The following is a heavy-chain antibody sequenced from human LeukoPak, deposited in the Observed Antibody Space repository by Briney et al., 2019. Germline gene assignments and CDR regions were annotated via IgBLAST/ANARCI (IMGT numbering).Heavy chain of an antibody. Sequence: GGSLRLSCAASGFTFSSYGMHWVRQAPGKGLEWVAFIRYDGSNKYYADSVKGRFTISRDNSKNTLYLQMNSLRAEDTAVYYCAKLEIAAAGTLGSGYWGQGTLVTVSS. V-gene: IGHV3-30*02. J-gene: IGHJ4*02. CDR1: GFTFSSYG. D-gene: IGHD6-13*01. CDR3: AKLEIAAAGTLGSGY. CDR2: IRYDGSNK.